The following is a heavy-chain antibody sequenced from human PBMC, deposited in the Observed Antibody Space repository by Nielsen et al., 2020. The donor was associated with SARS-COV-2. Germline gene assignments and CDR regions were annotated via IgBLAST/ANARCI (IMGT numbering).Heavy chain of an antibody. V-gene: IGHV4-39*07. J-gene: IGHJ6*03. D-gene: IGHD3-10*01. Sequence: RQAPGKGLEWIGSIYYSGSSFYNPSLKSRATISVDKSKNQFSLKLSSATAADTAVYYCARAELLWFGDAYYYYYMDVWGKGTTVTVSS. CDR2: IYYSGSS. CDR3: ARAELLWFGDAYYYYYMDV.